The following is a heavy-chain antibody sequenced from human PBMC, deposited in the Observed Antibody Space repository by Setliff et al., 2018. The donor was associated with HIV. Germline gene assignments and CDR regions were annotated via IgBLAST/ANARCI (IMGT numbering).Heavy chain of an antibody. Sequence: PSETLSLTCAVYGESFSPYYWNWIRQSPGKGLEWIGSIYHSGSTYYKSSLKSRVTISVDTSKNQFSLKLSSVTAADTAVYYCASTETHYSKWFDPWGQGTLVTVSS. J-gene: IGHJ5*02. V-gene: IGHV4-34*01. CDR2: IYHSGST. CDR1: GESFSPYY. D-gene: IGHD2-15*01. CDR3: ASTETHYSKWFDP.